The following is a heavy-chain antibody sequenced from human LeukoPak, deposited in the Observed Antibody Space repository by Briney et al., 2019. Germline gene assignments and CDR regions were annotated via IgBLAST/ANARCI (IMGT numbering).Heavy chain of an antibody. CDR1: GFTFSNYL. V-gene: IGHV3-7*03. CDR3: AKDGDYYVWGSYRYTPFDY. D-gene: IGHD3-16*02. J-gene: IGHJ4*02. CDR2: IKADGSEK. Sequence: GGSLRLSCAASGFTFSNYLMTWVRQAPGKGLEWVADIKADGSEKYYVDSVKGRFTILRDNAKNSLYLQMNSLRAEDTAVYYCAKDGDYYVWGSYRYTPFDYWGQGTLVTVSS.